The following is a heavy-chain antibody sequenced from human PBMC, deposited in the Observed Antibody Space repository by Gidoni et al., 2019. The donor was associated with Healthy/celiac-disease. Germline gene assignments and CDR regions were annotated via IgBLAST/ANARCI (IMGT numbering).Heavy chain of an antibody. CDR1: GFTFSSYA. Sequence: EVQLLESGGGLVQPGGSLRLSCAASGFTFSSYAMSWGRPAPGKGLEWVSAISGSGGSTYYADSVKGRFTISRDNSKNTLYLQMNSLRAEDTAVYYCASSLLRFFGGIDYWGQGTLVTVSS. CDR2: ISGSGGST. J-gene: IGHJ4*02. V-gene: IGHV3-23*01. D-gene: IGHD3-3*01. CDR3: ASSLLRFFGGIDY.